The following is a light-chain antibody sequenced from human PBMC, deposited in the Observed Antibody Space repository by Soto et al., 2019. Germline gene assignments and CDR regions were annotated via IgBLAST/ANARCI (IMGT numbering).Light chain of an antibody. Sequence: EIVLTQSPGTLSLSPGERATLSCRASQTVSSNYLAWYQQKPGQAPRLLIYGASSRATGIPDRFSGSGSGTDFTLTISSLEPEDFAVYFCQVYGSSSKTFGQGTKVDIK. J-gene: IGKJ1*01. CDR3: QVYGSSSKT. V-gene: IGKV3-20*01. CDR2: GAS. CDR1: QTVSSNY.